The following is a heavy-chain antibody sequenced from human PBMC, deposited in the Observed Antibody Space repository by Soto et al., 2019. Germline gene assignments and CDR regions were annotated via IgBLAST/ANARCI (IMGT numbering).Heavy chain of an antibody. Sequence: GGSLRLSCAASGFTFSINAMSWVRHAPGKGLEWVSVITNTGGDTPYADSVKGRFTISRDNSKNTLYLQMNSLRAEDTAIYYCARASGESYPGSRVFDSWGQGTRVTVSS. J-gene: IGHJ4*02. CDR1: GFTFSINA. D-gene: IGHD3-10*01. CDR3: ARASGESYPGSRVFDS. CDR2: ITNTGGDT. V-gene: IGHV3-23*01.